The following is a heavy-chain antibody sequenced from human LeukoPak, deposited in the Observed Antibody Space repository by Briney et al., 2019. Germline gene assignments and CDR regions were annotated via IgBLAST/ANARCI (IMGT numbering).Heavy chain of an antibody. V-gene: IGHV6-1*01. D-gene: IGHD5-24*01. J-gene: IGHJ5*02. CDR2: TYYRSKWYY. CDR1: GDSVSSKTAT. CDR3: VRDGGYNSVWFDP. Sequence: SQTLSLTCAISGDSVSSKTATWNWIRQSPSRGPEWLGRTYYRSKWYYDYAVSVKTRITTNPDTSKNQFSLQLNYVTPEDTAVYYCVRDGGYNSVWFDPWGQGTLVTVSS.